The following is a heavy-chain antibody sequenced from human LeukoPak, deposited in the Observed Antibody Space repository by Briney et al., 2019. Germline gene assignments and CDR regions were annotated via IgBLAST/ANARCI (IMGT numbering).Heavy chain of an antibody. Sequence: PSETLSLTCTVSGGSISSYYWSWIRQPPGKGLEWIAYIYYSGSTNYNPSLKSRVTISVDTSKNQFSLKLSSVTAADTAVYYCARVAPGGCTNGVCYTEYYGMDVWGQGTTVTVSS. CDR1: GGSISSYY. CDR2: IYYSGST. V-gene: IGHV4-59*01. CDR3: ARVAPGGCTNGVCYTEYYGMDV. J-gene: IGHJ6*02. D-gene: IGHD2-8*01.